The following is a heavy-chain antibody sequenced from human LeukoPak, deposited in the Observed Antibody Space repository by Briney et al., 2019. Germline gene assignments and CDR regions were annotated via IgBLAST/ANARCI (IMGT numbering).Heavy chain of an antibody. CDR3: ASPFRTRPPYYYGSGSYYYYYGMDV. V-gene: IGHV3-66*01. CDR1: GFTVRNNY. J-gene: IGHJ6*02. CDR2: IYSGGST. Sequence: PGGSLRLSCAASGFTVRNNYMSWVRQAPGKGLEWVSVIYSGGSTYYADSVKGRFTISRDNAKNSLYLQMNSLRAEDTAVYYCASPFRTRPPYYYGSGSYYYYYGMDVWGQGTTATVSS. D-gene: IGHD3-10*01.